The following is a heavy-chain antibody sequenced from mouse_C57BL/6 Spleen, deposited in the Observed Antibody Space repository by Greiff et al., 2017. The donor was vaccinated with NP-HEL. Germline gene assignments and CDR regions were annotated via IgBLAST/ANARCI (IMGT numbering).Heavy chain of an antibody. V-gene: IGHV1-39*01. D-gene: IGHD3-1*01. Sequence: EVKLMESGPELVKPGASVKISCKASGYSFTDYSMNWVKQSNGKSLEWIGVINPNYGTTSYNQKFKGKATLTVDQSSSPAYMQLNSLTSEDSAVYYCASFGGNYLDYWGQGTTLTVSS. CDR2: INPNYGTT. CDR3: ASFGGNYLDY. J-gene: IGHJ2*01. CDR1: GYSFTDYS.